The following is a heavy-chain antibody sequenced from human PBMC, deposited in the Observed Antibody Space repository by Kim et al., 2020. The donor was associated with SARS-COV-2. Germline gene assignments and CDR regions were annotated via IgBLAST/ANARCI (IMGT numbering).Heavy chain of an antibody. CDR1: GGSISSSSYY. Sequence: SETLSLTCTVSGGSISSSSYYWGWIRQPPGKGLEWIGSIYYSGSTYYNPSLKSRVTISVDTSKNQFSLKLSSVTAADTAVYYCARRFYDCSSTSCYFAWYFDLWGRGPLVTVSS. J-gene: IGHJ2*01. D-gene: IGHD2-2*01. CDR2: IYYSGST. CDR3: ARRFYDCSSTSCYFAWYFDL. V-gene: IGHV4-39*01.